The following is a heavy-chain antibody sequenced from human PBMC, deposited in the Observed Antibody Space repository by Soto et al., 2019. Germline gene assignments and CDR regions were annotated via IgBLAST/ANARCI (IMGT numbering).Heavy chain of an antibody. V-gene: IGHV3-74*01. CDR1: GFTFSDYW. CDR3: ARALTGTFDY. Sequence: PGGSLRLSCAASGFTFSDYWMHWVRQAPGKGLVWVSRINNDGGTTNYADSVKGRFTISRDNAKNTLYLQMDSLRVEDTAVYYCARALTGTFDYWGHGALVTVSS. J-gene: IGHJ4*01. D-gene: IGHD2-8*02. CDR2: INNDGGTT.